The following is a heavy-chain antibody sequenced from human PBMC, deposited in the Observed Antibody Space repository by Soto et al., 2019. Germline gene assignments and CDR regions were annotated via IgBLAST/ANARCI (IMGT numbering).Heavy chain of an antibody. CDR3: ARDGSGFHWYFDV. D-gene: IGHD6-19*01. Sequence: QVQLQQSGPGLVKPSQTLSLMCDISGDSVSSVTATWSWIRQSPSRGLEWLGRTYYRSKWYYDYVVSVKSRIGITPDTSKNQLTLDLNSVTPEDTAVYFCARDGSGFHWYFDVWGRGTLVTVSS. CDR2: TYYRSKWYY. CDR1: GDSVSSVTAT. J-gene: IGHJ2*01. V-gene: IGHV6-1*01.